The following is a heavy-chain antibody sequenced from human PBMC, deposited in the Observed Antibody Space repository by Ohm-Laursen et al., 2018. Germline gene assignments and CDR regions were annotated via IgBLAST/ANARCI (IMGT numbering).Heavy chain of an antibody. Sequence: SLRLSCSASGFTFSSYVMHWVRQAPGKGLEWVAVISYDGSSKNYADSVKGRFTISRDNSKNTLYLQMNSLRAEDTAVYYCARDTGSGSYSRGMDVWGQGTTVTVSS. CDR1: GFTFSSYV. CDR2: ISYDGSSK. D-gene: IGHD3-10*01. V-gene: IGHV3-30*19. CDR3: ARDTGSGSYSRGMDV. J-gene: IGHJ6*02.